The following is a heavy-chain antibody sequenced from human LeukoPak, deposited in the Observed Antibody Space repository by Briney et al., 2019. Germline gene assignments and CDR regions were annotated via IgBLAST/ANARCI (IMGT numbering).Heavy chain of an antibody. V-gene: IGHV4-34*01. CDR1: GGSFSGYY. Sequence: PSETLSLTCAVYGGSFSGYYWSWIRQPPGKGLEWIGEINHSGSTNYNPSLKSRVTISVDTSKNQFSLKRSSVTAADTALYYCARGLLRLPIYYYDSSGPIDYWGQGTLVTVSS. CDR3: ARGLLRLPIYYYDSSGPIDY. J-gene: IGHJ4*02. D-gene: IGHD3-22*01. CDR2: INHSGST.